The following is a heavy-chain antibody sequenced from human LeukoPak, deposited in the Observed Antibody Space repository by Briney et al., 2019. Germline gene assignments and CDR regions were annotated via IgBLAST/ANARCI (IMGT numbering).Heavy chain of an antibody. Sequence: PSETLSLTCAVYGGSFSGYYWSWIRQPPGKGLEWIGEINRSGSTNYNPSPKSRVTISVDTSKNQFSLKLSSVTAADTAVYYCASPGSSSSWYGGWFDPWGQGTLVTVSS. D-gene: IGHD6-13*01. J-gene: IGHJ5*02. V-gene: IGHV4-34*01. CDR3: ASPGSSSSWYGGWFDP. CDR1: GGSFSGYY. CDR2: INRSGST.